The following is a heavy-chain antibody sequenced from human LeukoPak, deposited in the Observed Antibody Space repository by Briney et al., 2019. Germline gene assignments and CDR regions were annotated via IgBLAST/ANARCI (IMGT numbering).Heavy chain of an antibody. V-gene: IGHV3-11*04. CDR3: ARSGPTGAFDI. CDR1: SYSISSDYY. Sequence: LSLTCAVSSYSISSDYYWGWIRQPPGKGLEWVSYISSSSSTIYYADSVKGRFTISRDNAKNSLYLQMNSLRAEDTAVYYCARSGPTGAFDIWGQGTMVTVSS. J-gene: IGHJ3*02. CDR2: ISSSSSTI. D-gene: IGHD1-1*01.